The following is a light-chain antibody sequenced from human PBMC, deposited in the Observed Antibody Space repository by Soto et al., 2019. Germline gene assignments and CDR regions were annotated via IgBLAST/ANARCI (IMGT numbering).Light chain of an antibody. Sequence: DIQMTQSPPTLSASVGDRVTLTCRASQSISGWFACYQQKPGQAPKLLIYDASTLESGVPSRFSGSGSGTEFTLTISSLQPEDFAPYYCHQYNTYSRTFGQGTKVEI. V-gene: IGKV1-5*01. CDR2: DAS. CDR1: QSISGW. CDR3: HQYNTYSRT. J-gene: IGKJ1*01.